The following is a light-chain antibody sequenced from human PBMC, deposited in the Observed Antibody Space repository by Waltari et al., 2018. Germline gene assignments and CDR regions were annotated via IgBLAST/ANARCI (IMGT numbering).Light chain of an antibody. Sequence: DIQMTQSPSSLSASVGDRITLTCRASQSMTSYLNWYEQKPGKAPKLLIYAASSLQSGVPSRFSGRGSGTDFTLTISSLQPEDFATYYCQQSYSTPPYTFGQGTKLEIK. CDR1: QSMTSY. CDR2: AAS. CDR3: QQSYSTPPYT. V-gene: IGKV1-39*01. J-gene: IGKJ2*01.